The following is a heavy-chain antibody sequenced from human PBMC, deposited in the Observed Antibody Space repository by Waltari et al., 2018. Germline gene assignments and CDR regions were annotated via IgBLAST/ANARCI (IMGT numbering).Heavy chain of an antibody. CDR2: ISWNSGSI. CDR3: AKEHISGYYHYFDY. D-gene: IGHD3-22*01. V-gene: IGHV3-9*01. J-gene: IGHJ4*02. Sequence: EVQLVESGGGLVQPGRSLRLSCAASGFTFDDYAMHWVRQAPGKGLEVVSGISWNSGSIGYADSVKGRFTISRDNAKNSLYLQMNSLRAEDTALYYCAKEHISGYYHYFDYWGQGTLVTVSS. CDR1: GFTFDDYA.